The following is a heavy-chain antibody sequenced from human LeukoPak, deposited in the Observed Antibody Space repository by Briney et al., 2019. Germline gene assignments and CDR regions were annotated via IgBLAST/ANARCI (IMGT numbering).Heavy chain of an antibody. Sequence: GGSLRLSCTASGFSVGDKYMSWVRQAPGKGLEWVSLIYSAGDTFYSDSVRGRFTVSRDNSKNTLYLQMNSLRAEDTAFYYCARDSNSFPNFFDLWGQGTLVTVSS. D-gene: IGHD4-23*01. V-gene: IGHV3-53*01. J-gene: IGHJ4*02. CDR1: GFSVGDKY. CDR2: IYSAGDT. CDR3: ARDSNSFPNFFDL.